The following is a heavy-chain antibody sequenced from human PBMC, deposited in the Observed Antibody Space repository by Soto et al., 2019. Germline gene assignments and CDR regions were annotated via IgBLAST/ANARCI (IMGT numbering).Heavy chain of an antibody. V-gene: IGHV3-23*01. CDR1: GFTFSSYA. CDR2: ISGSGGST. J-gene: IGHJ6*02. Sequence: GGSLRLSCAASGFTFSSYAMSWVRQAPGKGLEWVSAISGSGGSTYYADSVKGRFTIPRDNSKNTLYLQMNSLRAEDTAVYYCARMCNNITMVRGGPFYGMDVWGQGTTVTVSS. D-gene: IGHD3-10*01. CDR3: ARMCNNITMVRGGPFYGMDV.